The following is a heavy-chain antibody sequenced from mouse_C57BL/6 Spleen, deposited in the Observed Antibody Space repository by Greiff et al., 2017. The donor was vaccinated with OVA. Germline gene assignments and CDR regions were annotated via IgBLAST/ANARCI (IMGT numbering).Heavy chain of an antibody. D-gene: IGHD1-1*01. CDR2: IDPSDSYT. J-gene: IGHJ2*01. Sequence: QVQLQQPGAELVMPGASVKLSCKASGYTFTSYWMHWVKQRPGQGLEWIGEIDPSDSYTNYNQKFKGKSTLTVDKSSSTAYMQLSSLTSEDSAVYYCARSATVVDLRTLGYWGQGTTLTVSS. V-gene: IGHV1-69*01. CDR1: GYTFTSYW. CDR3: ARSATVVDLRTLGY.